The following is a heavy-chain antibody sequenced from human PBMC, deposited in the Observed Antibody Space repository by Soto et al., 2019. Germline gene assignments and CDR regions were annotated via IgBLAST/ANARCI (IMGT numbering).Heavy chain of an antibody. Sequence: QGQLVESGGGVVQRGGSLRLSCAASGFTFSSYGMHWVRQAPGKGLEGVAVIWYDGSNKYYADSVKGRYTISRDDSKNTVYLQMNSLGAEDTAVYYCTRDPLIAVAAYDAFDIWGQGTSVTVSS. J-gene: IGHJ3*02. V-gene: IGHV3-33*01. CDR2: IWYDGSNK. CDR3: TRDPLIAVAAYDAFDI. CDR1: GFTFSSYG. D-gene: IGHD6-19*01.